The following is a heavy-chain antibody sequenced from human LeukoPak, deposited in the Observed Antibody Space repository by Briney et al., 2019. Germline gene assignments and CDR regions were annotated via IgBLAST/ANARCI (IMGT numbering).Heavy chain of an antibody. Sequence: GGSLRLSCAASGFTFSGSAMHWVRQASGEGLEWVGRIRSKANSYATAYAASVKGRFTISRDDSKNTAYLQMNSLRADDTAVYYCAKRRGLELTYYYHMDVWGKGTTVTVSS. V-gene: IGHV3-73*01. CDR3: AKRRGLELTYYYHMDV. CDR2: IRSKANSYAT. D-gene: IGHD1-7*01. CDR1: GFTFSGSA. J-gene: IGHJ6*03.